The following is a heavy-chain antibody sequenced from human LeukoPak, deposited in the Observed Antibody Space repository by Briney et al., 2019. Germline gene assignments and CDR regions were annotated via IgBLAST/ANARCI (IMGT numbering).Heavy chain of an antibody. V-gene: IGHV5-51*01. CDR1: GYSFTSYW. J-gene: IGHJ4*02. CDR3: ARYDSSGYYSYYFDY. D-gene: IGHD3-22*01. CDR2: IYPGDSDT. Sequence: GESLKISCKGSGYSFTSYWIGWVRQMPGKGLEWMGIIYPGDSDTRYSPSFQGQVTISADKSISTAYLQWSSLKASDTAVYYCARYDSSGYYSYYFDYWGQGTLVTVSS.